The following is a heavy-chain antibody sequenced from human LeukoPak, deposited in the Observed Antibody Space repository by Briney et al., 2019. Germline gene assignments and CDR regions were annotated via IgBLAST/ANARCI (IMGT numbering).Heavy chain of an antibody. CDR1: GFTFSSYG. V-gene: IGHV3-30*03. J-gene: IGHJ6*03. Sequence: GGSLRLSCAASGFTFSSYGMHWVRQAPGKGLEWVAVISYDGSNKYYADSVKGRFTISRDNAKNSLYLQMNSLRAEDTAVYYCARDRTNSSGWYRGVYYYYYYMDVWGKGTTVTVSS. D-gene: IGHD6-19*01. CDR3: ARDRTNSSGWYRGVYYYYYYMDV. CDR2: ISYDGSNK.